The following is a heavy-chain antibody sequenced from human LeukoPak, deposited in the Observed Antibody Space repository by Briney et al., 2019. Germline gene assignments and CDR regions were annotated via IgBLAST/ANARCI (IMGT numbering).Heavy chain of an antibody. J-gene: IGHJ5*02. V-gene: IGHV4-59*08. CDR3: ARQQIAAAAPDR. CDR1: GGSISSYY. Sequence: SETLSHTCTVSGGSISSYYWSWIRQPPGKGLEWIGHIYYSGSTNYSPSLKSRVTISVDTSKNQFSLKVRSVTAADTAVYYCARQQIAAAAPDRWGQGTLVTVSS. CDR2: IYYSGST. D-gene: IGHD6-13*01.